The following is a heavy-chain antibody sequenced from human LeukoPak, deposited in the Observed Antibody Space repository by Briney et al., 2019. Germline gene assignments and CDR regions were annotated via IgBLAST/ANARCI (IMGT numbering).Heavy chain of an antibody. CDR2: IYYSGST. D-gene: IGHD6-19*01. CDR3: ARSPPQQWLVKGYFDY. CDR1: GGSISSSSYY. J-gene: IGHJ4*02. Sequence: PSETLSLTCTVSGGSISSSSYYWGWIRQPPGKGLEWIGSIYYSGSTYYNPSLKSRVTISVDTSKNQFSLKLSFVTAADTAVYYCARSPPQQWLVKGYFDYWGQGALVTVSS. V-gene: IGHV4-39*07.